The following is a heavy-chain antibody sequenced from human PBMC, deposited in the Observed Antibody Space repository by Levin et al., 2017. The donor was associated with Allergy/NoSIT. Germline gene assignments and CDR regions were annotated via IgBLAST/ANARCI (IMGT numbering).Heavy chain of an antibody. J-gene: IGHJ4*02. CDR3: ARDLDY. Sequence: ASVKVSCKPSGYAFSGYYIFWVRQAPGQGLEWMGWSNPKTGRTKYAEKFQGRVTMTRDTSISTAYMELGGLRSEETAVYYCARDLDYWGQGTLVTVSS. V-gene: IGHV1-2*02. CDR2: SNPKTGRT. CDR1: GYAFSGYY.